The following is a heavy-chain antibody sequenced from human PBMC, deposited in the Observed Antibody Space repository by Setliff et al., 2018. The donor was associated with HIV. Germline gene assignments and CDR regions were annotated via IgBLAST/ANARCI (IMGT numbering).Heavy chain of an antibody. CDR1: GGSINSRNYY. CDR2: IYNSGST. V-gene: IGHV4-39*02. Sequence: TLSLTCTVSGGSINSRNYYWGWVRQTPGKGLEWIGSIYNSGSTSYNPSLKSRVTISVDTSKNYSSLKLRSVTAADTAVYYCAWRRNLHSGWPFEFWGQGTLVTVSS. CDR3: AWRRNLHSGWPFEF. D-gene: IGHD6-19*01. J-gene: IGHJ4*02.